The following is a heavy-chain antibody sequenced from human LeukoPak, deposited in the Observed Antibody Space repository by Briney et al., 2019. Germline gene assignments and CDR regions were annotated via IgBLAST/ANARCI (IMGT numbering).Heavy chain of an antibody. CDR1: GGSIRSSGNY. J-gene: IGHJ4*02. CDR3: ARHFDY. V-gene: IGHV4-39*01. Sequence: SETLSLTCTVSGGSIRSSGNYWGWIRQPPGQGLEWIGSIAYSGSTYYNPSLKGRVTISEDTSKNQFSLKLNSVTAADTAVYYCARHFDYWGQGTLVTVSS. CDR2: IAYSGST.